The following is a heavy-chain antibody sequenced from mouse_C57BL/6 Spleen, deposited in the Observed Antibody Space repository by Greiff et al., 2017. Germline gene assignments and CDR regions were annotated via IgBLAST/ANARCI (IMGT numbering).Heavy chain of an antibody. CDR2: IYPGDGDT. J-gene: IGHJ3*01. D-gene: IGHD3-2*02. Sequence: VKLMESGAELVKPGASVKISCKASGYAFSSYWMNWVKQRPGKGLEWIGQIYPGDGDTNYNGKFKGKATLTADKSSSTAYMQLSSLTSEDSAVYFCARLTAQATGFAYWGQGTLVTVSA. V-gene: IGHV1-80*01. CDR3: ARLTAQATGFAY. CDR1: GYAFSSYW.